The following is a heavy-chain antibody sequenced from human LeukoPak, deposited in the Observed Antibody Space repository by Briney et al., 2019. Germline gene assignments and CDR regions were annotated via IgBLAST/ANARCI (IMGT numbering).Heavy chain of an antibody. CDR3: AGGSGWPRGTL. V-gene: IGHV3-7*01. Sequence: GGSLRLSCAASGFTFSAYWMNWVRQAPGKGLEWVANIKQDGSEKYYVDSVKGRFTISRDNAKNSLYLQMNSPRAEDTAVYFCAGGSGWPRGTLWGQGTLVTVSS. CDR2: IKQDGSEK. CDR1: GFTFSAYW. J-gene: IGHJ4*02. D-gene: IGHD6-19*01.